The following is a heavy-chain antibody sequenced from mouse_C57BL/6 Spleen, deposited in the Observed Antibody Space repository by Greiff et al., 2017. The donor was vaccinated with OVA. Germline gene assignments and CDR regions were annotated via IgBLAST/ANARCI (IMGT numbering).Heavy chain of an antibody. CDR2: IYPGNSDT. CDR3: TRGYDYDENWFAY. J-gene: IGHJ3*01. Sequence: EVQLQESGTVLARPGASVKMSCKTSGYTFTSYWMHWVKQRPGQGLEWIGAIYPGNSDTSYNQKFKGKAKLTAVTSASTAYMELSSLTNEDSAVYYCTRGYDYDENWFAYWGQGTLVTVSA. V-gene: IGHV1-5*01. D-gene: IGHD2-4*01. CDR1: GYTFTSYW.